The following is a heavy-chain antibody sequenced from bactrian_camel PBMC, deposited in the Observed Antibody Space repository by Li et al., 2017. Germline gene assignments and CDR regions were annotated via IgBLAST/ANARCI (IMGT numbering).Heavy chain of an antibody. D-gene: IGHD6*01. Sequence: HVQLVESGGGLVQPGGSLRLSCAASGFTFTNNWMHWVRQAPGKGLEWVSGIASIGGSTEYADSVKDRFTISRDNARNTLYLQLTSLKTEDTAKYFCVRGDARYGAVGPRGQGTQVTVS. CDR1: GFTFTNNW. CDR3: VRGDARYGAVGP. CDR2: IASIGGST. V-gene: IGHV3S1*01. J-gene: IGHJ4*01.